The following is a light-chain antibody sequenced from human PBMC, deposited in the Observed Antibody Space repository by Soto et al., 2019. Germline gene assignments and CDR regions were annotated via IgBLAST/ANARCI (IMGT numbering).Light chain of an antibody. CDR2: DDH. CDR1: SSNIGAGYD. V-gene: IGLV1-51*01. Sequence: QSVLTQPPSVSGAPGQRVTISCTGSSSNIGAGYDVHWYQQLPGTAPEVLIYDDHKRPSGIPDRFSGSKSGTSATLDITGLQTGDEADYYCATWDSSLRAAVFGGGTKLTVL. J-gene: IGLJ2*01. CDR3: ATWDSSLRAAV.